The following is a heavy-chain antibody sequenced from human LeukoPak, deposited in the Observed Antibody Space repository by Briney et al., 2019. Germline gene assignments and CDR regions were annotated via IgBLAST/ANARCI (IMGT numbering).Heavy chain of an antibody. CDR2: ISGDNGNT. Sequence: GVLVKVSCKTSGYTFTRYGISWVRQAPGQGLEWMGWISGDNGNTNYAQKLQGRVTMTTDTSTTTAYMELRSLRSDDTAVYYCARDVSPENSAYDWAIYYYYTMDVWGQGTTVTVSS. CDR3: ARDVSPENSAYDWAIYYYYTMDV. CDR1: GYTFTRYG. V-gene: IGHV1-18*01. J-gene: IGHJ6*02. D-gene: IGHD5-12*01.